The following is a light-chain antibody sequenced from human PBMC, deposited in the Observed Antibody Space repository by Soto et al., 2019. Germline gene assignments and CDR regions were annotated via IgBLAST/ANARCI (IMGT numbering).Light chain of an antibody. CDR1: SSEVGAYNY. Sequence: QSALTQPASVSGSPAQSITISCTGTSSEVGAYNYASWYQQHRGKAPILLIYEVSNRPSGVSNRFSGSKSLNTASLIISGHQAEDEADYYCSSYTSISEVFGPGTKVTVL. CDR3: SSYTSISEV. CDR2: EVS. V-gene: IGLV2-14*01. J-gene: IGLJ1*01.